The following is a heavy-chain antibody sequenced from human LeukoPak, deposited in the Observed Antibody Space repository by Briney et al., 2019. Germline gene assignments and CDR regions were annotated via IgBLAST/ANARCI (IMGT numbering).Heavy chain of an antibody. CDR2: ISAYNGNT. J-gene: IGHJ5*02. D-gene: IGHD4-17*01. CDR1: GYTFTSYG. V-gene: IGHV1-18*01. CDR3: ARDDQLRLLGHTYNWFDP. Sequence: GASVKVSCKASGYTFTSYGISWVRQAPGQGLEWMGWISAYNGNTHYAQKLQGRVTMTTDTSTSTVYMELRSLRSDDTAVYYCARDDQLRLLGHTYNWFDPWGQGTLVTVSS.